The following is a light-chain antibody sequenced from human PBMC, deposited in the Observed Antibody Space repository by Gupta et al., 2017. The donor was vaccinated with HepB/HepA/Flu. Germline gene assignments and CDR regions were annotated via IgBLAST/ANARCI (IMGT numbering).Light chain of an antibody. V-gene: IGLV1-40*01. CDR2: GNS. CDR3: QSYDSSLSGYV. CDR1: SYNIGEGYD. J-gene: IGLJ1*01. Sequence: QSVLTQPPSVSAAPWQRAPMSGTGRSYNIGEGYDVHWYQQRPGAAPKLLIYGNSNRPSGVPDRFSGSKSGTSASLAITGLQAEDEADYYCQSYDSSLSGYVFGTGTKFTVL.